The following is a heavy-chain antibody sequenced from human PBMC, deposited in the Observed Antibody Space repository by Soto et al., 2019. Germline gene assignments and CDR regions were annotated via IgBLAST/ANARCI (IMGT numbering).Heavy chain of an antibody. V-gene: IGHV1-46*01. CDR3: ARSYGGNHPGPDY. J-gene: IGHJ4*02. CDR2: INPSGGST. D-gene: IGHD4-17*01. Sequence: GASVKVSCKASGYTFTSYYMHWVRQAPGQGLEWMGIINPSGGSTSYAQKFQSRVTMTRDTPTSTVYMELSSLRSEDTAVYYCARSYGGNHPGPDYWGQGTLVTVSS. CDR1: GYTFTSYY.